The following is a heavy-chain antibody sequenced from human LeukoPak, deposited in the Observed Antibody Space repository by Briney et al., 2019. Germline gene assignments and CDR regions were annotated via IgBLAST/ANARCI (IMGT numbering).Heavy chain of an antibody. V-gene: IGHV3-33*01. CDR1: GFTFRSHG. Sequence: GGSLRLSCAASGFTFRSHGMHWVRQAPGKGLEWVAVIWYDGSNKYYADSVKGRFTISRDNSKNTLYLQMNSLRAEDTAVYYCARDRYYGSGTIAGLYWGQGTLVTVSS. J-gene: IGHJ4*02. CDR3: ARDRYYGSGTIAGLY. D-gene: IGHD3-10*01. CDR2: IWYDGSNK.